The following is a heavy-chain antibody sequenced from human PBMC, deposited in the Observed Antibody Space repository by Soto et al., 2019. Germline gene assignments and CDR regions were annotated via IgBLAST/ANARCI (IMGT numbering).Heavy chain of an antibody. CDR3: AKDKVAAAAYYYYGMDV. J-gene: IGHJ6*02. Sequence: PGGSLRLSCAASGFTFSSYGMHWVRQAPGKGLEWVAVISYDGSNKYYADSVKGRFTISRDNSKNTLYLQMNSLRAEDTAVYYCAKDKVAAAAYYYYGMDVWGQGTTVTVSS. D-gene: IGHD6-13*01. V-gene: IGHV3-30*18. CDR1: GFTFSSYG. CDR2: ISYDGSNK.